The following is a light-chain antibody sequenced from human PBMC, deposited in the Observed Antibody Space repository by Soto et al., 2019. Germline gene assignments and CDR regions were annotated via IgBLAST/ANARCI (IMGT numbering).Light chain of an antibody. V-gene: IGKV3-11*01. Sequence: VLTQSPATLSLSPGERATLSCRASQSIHTSLAWYQQKPGQPPRLVVYDSTLRANGVPDRFGGSRSGTEFTLTIKTLEPEDFAVYYCQQRNVWPQITFGQGTRRET. CDR3: QQRNVWPQIT. CDR1: QSIHTS. J-gene: IGKJ5*01. CDR2: DST.